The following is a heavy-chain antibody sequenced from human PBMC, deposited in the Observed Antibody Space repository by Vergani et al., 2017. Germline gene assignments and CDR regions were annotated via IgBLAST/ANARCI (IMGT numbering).Heavy chain of an antibody. CDR2: IQFDGSNQ. Sequence: QVQLVESGGGVVQRGGSLRLSCATSGFTLSNYDMQWIRQGPGKGLEFVAFIQFDGSNQYYADSVKGRFTLSRDFSKNTLYLQMNSLRAEDTAVYYCMGYCSSTSCYAGADRAYWGQGTLVTVSS. CDR1: GFTLSNYD. J-gene: IGHJ4*02. CDR3: MGYCSSTSCYAGADRAY. D-gene: IGHD2-2*01. V-gene: IGHV3-30*02.